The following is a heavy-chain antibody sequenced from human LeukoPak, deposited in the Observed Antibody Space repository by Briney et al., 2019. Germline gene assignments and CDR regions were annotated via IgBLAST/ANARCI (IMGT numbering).Heavy chain of an antibody. D-gene: IGHD6-13*01. Sequence: GGSLRLSCAASGFTFSSYGMHWVRQAPGKGLEWVAFIRYDGSNKYYADSVKGRFTISRDNSKNTLYLQINSLRAEDTAVYYCAKGRYSSSWYWFDPWGQGTLVTVSS. CDR2: IRYDGSNK. CDR3: AKGRYSSSWYWFDP. V-gene: IGHV3-30*02. CDR1: GFTFSSYG. J-gene: IGHJ5*02.